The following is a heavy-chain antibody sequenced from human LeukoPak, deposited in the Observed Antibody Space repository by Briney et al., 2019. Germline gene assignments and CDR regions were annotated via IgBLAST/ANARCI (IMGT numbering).Heavy chain of an antibody. CDR1: GYSFTSYW. CDR3: ASTIAAAAPDAFDI. CDR2: IYPGDSDT. V-gene: IGHV5-51*01. Sequence: GESLKISCKGSGYSFTSYWIGWVRQMPGKGLEWMGIIYPGDSDTRYSPSFQGQVTISADKSISTAYLQWSILKASDTAMYYCASTIAAAAPDAFDIWRQGKMVTVSS. D-gene: IGHD6-13*01. J-gene: IGHJ3*02.